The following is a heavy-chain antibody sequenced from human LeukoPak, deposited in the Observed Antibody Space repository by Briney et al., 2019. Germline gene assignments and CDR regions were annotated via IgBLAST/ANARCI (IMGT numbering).Heavy chain of an antibody. Sequence: GRPLRLSCAASGFXFSSYGMHWVRQAPGKGLEWVAVISYDGSNKYYADSVKGRFAISRDNSKNTLYLQMNSLRAEDTAVYYCARDSQAGIAAAGTIPGMDVWGQGTTVTVSS. V-gene: IGHV3-30*03. CDR3: ARDSQAGIAAAGTIPGMDV. CDR2: ISYDGSNK. CDR1: GFXFSSYG. J-gene: IGHJ6*02. D-gene: IGHD6-13*01.